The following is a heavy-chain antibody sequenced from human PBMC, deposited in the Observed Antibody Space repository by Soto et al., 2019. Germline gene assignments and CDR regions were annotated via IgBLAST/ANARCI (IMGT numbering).Heavy chain of an antibody. CDR1: GFTFSSSA. CDR3: AKEINSGWNTPDSKPFDY. Sequence: EVQLLESGGGLVQPGGSLRLSCAASGFTFSSSAMSWVRQAPGKGLEWVSAISGSGGSTYYADFVKGRFTISRDNSKNTLYLQMNSLRAEDTAVYYCAKEINSGWNTPDSKPFDYWGQGTLVTVSS. CDR2: ISGSGGST. D-gene: IGHD6-19*01. J-gene: IGHJ4*02. V-gene: IGHV3-23*01.